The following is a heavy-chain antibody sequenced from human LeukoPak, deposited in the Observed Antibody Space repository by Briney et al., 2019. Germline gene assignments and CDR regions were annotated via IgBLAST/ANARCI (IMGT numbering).Heavy chain of an antibody. J-gene: IGHJ4*02. CDR2: IRFDGGHK. D-gene: IGHD3-10*01. Sequence: PGGSLRLSCAASGFTFSNYGMFWVRQAPGKGLDWVSFIRFDGGHKYYADSVKGRFTISRDNSKNTVYLQMDSLRAEDTALYYCARVVPPTDYGSGSYFWDPYYFDYWGQGTLVTVSS. V-gene: IGHV3-30*02. CDR1: GFTFSNYG. CDR3: ARVVPPTDYGSGSYFWDPYYFDY.